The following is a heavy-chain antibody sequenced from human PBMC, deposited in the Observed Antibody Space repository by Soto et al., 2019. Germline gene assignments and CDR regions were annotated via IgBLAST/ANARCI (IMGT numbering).Heavy chain of an antibody. J-gene: IGHJ6*02. Sequence: GGSLRLSCAASGFTFSSYAMHWVRQAPGKGLEWVAVISYDGSNKYYADSVKGRFTISRDNSKNTLYLQMNSLRAEDTAVYYCVRGGGSSSDYYYGMDVWGQGTTVTVSS. CDR2: ISYDGSNK. CDR3: VRGGGSSSDYYYGMDV. D-gene: IGHD6-6*01. CDR1: GFTFSSYA. V-gene: IGHV3-30-3*01.